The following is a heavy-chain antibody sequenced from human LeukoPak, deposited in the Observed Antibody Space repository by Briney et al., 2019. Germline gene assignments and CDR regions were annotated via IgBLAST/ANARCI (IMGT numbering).Heavy chain of an antibody. D-gene: IGHD3-10*01. Sequence: AGTLSLTCTVPGGSMSTYYWSWIRQPPGKGLEWIGYIYYSGSTNYNPSLKSRVTISVDTSKNQFSLNLSSVTAADTAVYYCARLYGGYWGQGTLVTVAS. CDR1: GGSMSTYY. CDR3: ARLYGGY. V-gene: IGHV4-59*08. J-gene: IGHJ4*02. CDR2: IYYSGST.